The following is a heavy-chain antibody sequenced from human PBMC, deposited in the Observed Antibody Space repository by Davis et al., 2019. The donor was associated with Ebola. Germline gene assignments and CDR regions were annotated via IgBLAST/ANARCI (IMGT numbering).Heavy chain of an antibody. D-gene: IGHD3-10*01. CDR2: INPSGGST. Sequence: ASVKVSCKASGYTFTSYYMHWVRQAPGQGLEWMGIINPSGGSTSYAQKFQGRVTITADESTSTAYMELSSLRSEDTAVYYCARVYYGSGSYYNSYYYYGMDVWGQGTTVTVSS. V-gene: IGHV1-46*01. CDR3: ARVYYGSGSYYNSYYYYGMDV. J-gene: IGHJ6*02. CDR1: GYTFTSYY.